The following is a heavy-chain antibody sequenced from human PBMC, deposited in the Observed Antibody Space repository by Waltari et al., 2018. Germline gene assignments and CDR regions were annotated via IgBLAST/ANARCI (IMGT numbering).Heavy chain of an antibody. J-gene: IGHJ4*02. CDR1: GFSVSDYS. Sequence: EVHLVESGGGLVQPGESLRLSCAASGFSVSDYSMSWVRQAPGKGLGWVANIKEGGSKKEYVDSVKGRFTVSRDGSDNSVSLQMNSVRDDDTAIYYCARWRVRQSEFEYWGQGTLVTVSS. D-gene: IGHD3-3*01. CDR3: ARWRVRQSEFEY. V-gene: IGHV3-7*01. CDR2: IKEGGSKK.